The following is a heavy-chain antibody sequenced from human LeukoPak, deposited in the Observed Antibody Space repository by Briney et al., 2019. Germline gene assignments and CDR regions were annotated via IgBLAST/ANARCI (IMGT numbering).Heavy chain of an antibody. D-gene: IGHD6-19*01. J-gene: IGHJ4*02. CDR3: ARDLSYSGAWSYFDY. V-gene: IGHV3-7*05. CDR2: INEYGSET. Sequence: GGSLRLSCAASGFTFTGFWMSWVRQAPGKGLEWVAKINEYGSETYYVDSVKGRSTISRDNAKNSLYLQMNSLRVEDTAVYYCARDLSYSGAWSYFDYWGQGTLVTVSS. CDR1: GFTFTGFW.